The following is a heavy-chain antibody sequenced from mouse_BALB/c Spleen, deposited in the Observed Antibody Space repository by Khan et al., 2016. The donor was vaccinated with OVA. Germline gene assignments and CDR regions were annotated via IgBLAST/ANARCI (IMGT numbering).Heavy chain of an antibody. Sequence: EVELVESGPGLVQPSQSLSLTCAVTGYSITSGYGWNWVRQFPGNKLEWMGYISYIGSTNYHPSLKSRISITRDTSKNQFFLQLNSVTTEDTATYYCARAARIKYWGQGTTLTVSS. J-gene: IGHJ2*01. CDR3: ARAARIKY. CDR1: GYSITSGYG. V-gene: IGHV3-2*02. CDR2: ISYIGST. D-gene: IGHD1-2*01.